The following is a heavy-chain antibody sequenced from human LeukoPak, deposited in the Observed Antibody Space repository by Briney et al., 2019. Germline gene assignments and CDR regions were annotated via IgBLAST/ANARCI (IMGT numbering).Heavy chain of an antibody. V-gene: IGHV4-31*03. D-gene: IGHD3-3*01. CDR2: IYYSGST. J-gene: IGHJ2*01. CDR1: GGSISSGGYY. Sequence: WQTLSLTCTVSGGSISSGGYYWSWIRQHPGKGLEWIGSIYYSGSTYYNPSLKSRVTISVDTSKNQFSLKLSSVTAADTAVYYCARAILAPSGYVWYFDLWGRGTLVTVSS. CDR3: ARAILAPSGYVWYFDL.